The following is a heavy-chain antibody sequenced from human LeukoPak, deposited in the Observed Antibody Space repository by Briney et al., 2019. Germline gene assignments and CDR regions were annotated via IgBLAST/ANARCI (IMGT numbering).Heavy chain of an antibody. CDR2: ISAYNGNT. CDR3: ARDLLGYCSGGSCPKMDV. CDR1: GYTFTSYG. D-gene: IGHD2-15*01. J-gene: IGHJ6*02. Sequence: GASVKVSCKASGYTFTSYGISWVRQASGQGLEWMGWISAYNGNTNYAQKLQGRVTMTTDTSTSTAYMELRSLRSDDTAVYYCARDLLGYCSGGSCPKMDVWGQGTTVTVSS. V-gene: IGHV1-18*01.